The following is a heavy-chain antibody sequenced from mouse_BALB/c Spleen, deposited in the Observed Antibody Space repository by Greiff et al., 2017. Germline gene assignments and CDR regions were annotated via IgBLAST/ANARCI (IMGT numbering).Heavy chain of an antibody. V-gene: IGHV5-6-5*01. J-gene: IGHJ3*01. CDR3: ARGGYGNYWFAY. CDR2: ISSGGST. Sequence: EVKVVESGGGLVKPGGSLKLSCAASGFTFSSYAMSWVRQTPEKRLEWVASISSGGSTYYPDSVKGRFTISRDNAKNTLYLQMSSLKSEDTAMYYCARGGYGNYWFAYWGQGTLVTVSA. D-gene: IGHD2-1*01. CDR1: GFTFSSYA.